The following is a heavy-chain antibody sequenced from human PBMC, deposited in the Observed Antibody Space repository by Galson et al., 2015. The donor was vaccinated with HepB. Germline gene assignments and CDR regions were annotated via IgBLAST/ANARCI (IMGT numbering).Heavy chain of an antibody. J-gene: IGHJ6*02. Sequence: SLRLSCAASGFTFSSYAMSWVRQAPGKGLEWISAISGSGGSTYYADSVKGRFTISRDNSKNTLYLQMNSLRAEDTAVYYCAKGHSGSHTYYYYYGMDVWGQGTTVTVSS. V-gene: IGHV3-23*01. D-gene: IGHD1-26*01. CDR1: GFTFSSYA. CDR3: AKGHSGSHTYYYYYGMDV. CDR2: ISGSGGST.